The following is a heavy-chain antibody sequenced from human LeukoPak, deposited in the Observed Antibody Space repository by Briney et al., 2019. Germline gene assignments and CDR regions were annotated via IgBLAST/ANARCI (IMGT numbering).Heavy chain of an antibody. CDR2: INHSGST. CDR1: GGSFSGYY. CDR3: AREYCTSATCRSDN. Sequence: SETLSLTCAVYGGSFSGYYWSWIRQPPGKGLEWIGEINHSGSTNYNPSLKSRVTISVDTSKNQFSLKLSSVTAADTAVYYCAREYCTSATCRSDNWGQGTLVTVSS. J-gene: IGHJ4*02. D-gene: IGHD2-2*01. V-gene: IGHV4-34*01.